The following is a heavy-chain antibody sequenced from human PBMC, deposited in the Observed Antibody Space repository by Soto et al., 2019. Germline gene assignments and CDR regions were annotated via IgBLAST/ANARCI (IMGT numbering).Heavy chain of an antibody. D-gene: IGHD3-3*01. Sequence: GGSLRLSCAASGFTFSDYYMSWIRQAPGKGLEWVSYISSSSSYTNYADSVKGRFTISRDNAKNSLYLQMNSLRAEDTAVYYCARNDVDYDFWSGYYRVVAFDIWGQGTMVTVSS. CDR2: ISSSSSYT. CDR3: ARNDVDYDFWSGYYRVVAFDI. CDR1: GFTFSDYY. J-gene: IGHJ3*02. V-gene: IGHV3-11*06.